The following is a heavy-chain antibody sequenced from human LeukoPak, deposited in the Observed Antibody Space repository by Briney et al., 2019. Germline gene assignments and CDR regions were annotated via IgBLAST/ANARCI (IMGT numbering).Heavy chain of an antibody. CDR3: ARDRGLYSNYPVMIDP. J-gene: IGHJ5*02. D-gene: IGHD4-11*01. CDR1: GGSISSYY. V-gene: IGHV4-4*07. CDR2: IYTSGST. Sequence: SETLSLTCTVSGGSISSYYWSWIRQPAGKGLEWIGRIYTSGSTNYNPSLKSRVTISVDTSKNQFSLKLSSVTAADTAVYYCARDRGLYSNYPVMIDPWGQGTLVTVSS.